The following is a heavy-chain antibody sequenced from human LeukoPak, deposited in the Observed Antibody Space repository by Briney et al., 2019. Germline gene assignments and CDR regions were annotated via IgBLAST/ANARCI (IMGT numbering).Heavy chain of an antibody. Sequence: GGSLRLSCAASGFIFSSFFMSWVRQAPGKGLEWVSVIYGGGSTYYADSVKGRFTISRDTPKNTLYLQMNSLRVEDTAVYYCASWPVGWYGEDSWGQGTLVTVSS. CDR3: ASWPVGWYGEDS. CDR2: IYGGGST. CDR1: GFIFSSFF. J-gene: IGHJ4*02. D-gene: IGHD6-19*01. V-gene: IGHV3-53*01.